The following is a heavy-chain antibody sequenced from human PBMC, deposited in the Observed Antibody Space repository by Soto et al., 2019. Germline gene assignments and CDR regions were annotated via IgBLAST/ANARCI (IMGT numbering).Heavy chain of an antibody. CDR3: ARDIDCGGDCYPRGMDV. CDR1: GGSISSGGYY. D-gene: IGHD2-21*02. J-gene: IGHJ6*02. CDR2: IYYSGST. Sequence: SETLSLTCTVSGGSISSGGYYWSWIRQHPGKGLEWIGYIYYSGSTYYNPSLKSRVTISVDTSKNQFSLKLSSVTAADTAVYYCARDIDCGGDCYPRGMDVWGQGTTVTVSS. V-gene: IGHV4-31*03.